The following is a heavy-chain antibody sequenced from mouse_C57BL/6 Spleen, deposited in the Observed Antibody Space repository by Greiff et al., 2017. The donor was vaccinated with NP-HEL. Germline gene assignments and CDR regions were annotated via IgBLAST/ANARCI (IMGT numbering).Heavy chain of an antibody. J-gene: IGHJ2*01. CDR1: GYAFSSSW. Sequence: VQLQQSGPELVKPGASVKISCKASGYAFSSSWMNWVKQRPGKGLEWIGRIYPGDGDTNYNGKFKGKATLTADKSSSTAYMQLSSLTSEDSAVYFCARFPPRSFYFDYWGQGTTLTVSS. V-gene: IGHV1-82*01. CDR3: ARFPPRSFYFDY. D-gene: IGHD1-1*01. CDR2: IYPGDGDT.